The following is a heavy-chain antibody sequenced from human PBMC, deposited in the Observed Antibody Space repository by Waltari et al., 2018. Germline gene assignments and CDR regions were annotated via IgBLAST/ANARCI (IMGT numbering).Heavy chain of an antibody. Sequence: QVQLQESGPGLVKPSETLSLTCTVSGGSISSYYWSWIRQPPGKGLEWIGYIYYSGSTNYNPSLKSRVTISVDTSKNQCSLKLSSVTAADTAVYYCARGIEGKMARTHWYFDLWGRGTLVTVSS. CDR2: IYYSGST. CDR3: ARGIEGKMARTHWYFDL. CDR1: GGSISSYY. V-gene: IGHV4-59*01. J-gene: IGHJ2*01. D-gene: IGHD3-10*01.